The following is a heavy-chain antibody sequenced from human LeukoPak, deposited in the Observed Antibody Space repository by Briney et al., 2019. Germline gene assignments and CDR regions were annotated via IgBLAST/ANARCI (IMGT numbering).Heavy chain of an antibody. CDR3: ASYDLRYSSGAFDN. CDR1: GFSLNAYT. Sequence: GGSLRLSCAASGFSLNAYTMNWVRQAPGKGLEWVSSTSTSSTYIYYADSVRGRFTISRDNAKNSLYLQMNSLRVEDTAVYYCASYDLRYSSGAFDNWGQGTLVTVSS. CDR2: TSTSSTYI. D-gene: IGHD6-25*01. J-gene: IGHJ4*02. V-gene: IGHV3-21*06.